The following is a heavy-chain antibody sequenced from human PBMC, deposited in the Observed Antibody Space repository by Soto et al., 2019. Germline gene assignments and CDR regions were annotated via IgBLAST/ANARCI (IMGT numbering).Heavy chain of an antibody. J-gene: IGHJ1*01. D-gene: IGHD6-13*01. CDR3: AKDQAAAGTISRYFQH. CDR1: GFSFSTYA. CDR2: ISGSGGTT. Sequence: GGSLRLSCAASGFSFSTYAMSWVGQAPGKGLEWVSGISGSGGTTYYADSVKGRFTISRDNSKNTLYLQVNSLRAEDAAVYYCAKDQAAAGTISRYFQHWGQGTLVTVSS. V-gene: IGHV3-23*01.